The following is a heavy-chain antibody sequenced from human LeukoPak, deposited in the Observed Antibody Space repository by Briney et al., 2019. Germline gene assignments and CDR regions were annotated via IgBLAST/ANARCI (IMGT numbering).Heavy chain of an antibody. V-gene: IGHV3-53*01. J-gene: IGHJ3*02. CDR1: GLPAITNT. Sequence: PGGSLNSPWQPPGLPAITNTLTWSRQAQGKGLGWAPVIYSGGSTYYADSVKGRFTISRDNSKNTLYLQMNSLRAEDTAVYYCARVGSNSWSRDAFDIWGQGTMVTVSS. CDR2: IYSGGST. CDR3: ARVGSNSWSRDAFDI. D-gene: IGHD4-23*01.